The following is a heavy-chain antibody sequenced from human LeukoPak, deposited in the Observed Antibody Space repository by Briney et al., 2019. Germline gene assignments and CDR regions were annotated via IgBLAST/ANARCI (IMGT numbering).Heavy chain of an antibody. V-gene: IGHV4-59*01. CDR2: IYYSGST. CDR1: GGSMRSYY. Sequence: SETLSLTCAVSGGSMRSYYWSWVRQPPGKGLEWVGYIYYSGSTNYNPSLKSRVSISVDTSKNQFSLNLRSVTAADTAVYYCATTWAASGAQYFQHWGQGTLVTVSS. D-gene: IGHD2-15*01. CDR3: ATTWAASGAQYFQH. J-gene: IGHJ1*01.